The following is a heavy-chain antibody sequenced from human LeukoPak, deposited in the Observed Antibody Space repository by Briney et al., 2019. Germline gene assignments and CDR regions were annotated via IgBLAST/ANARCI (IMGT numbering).Heavy chain of an antibody. D-gene: IGHD2-15*01. Sequence: PGRSLRLSCAASGFTFSSYAMHWVRQAPGKGLEWVAVISYDGSNKYYADSVKGRFTIPRDNSKNTLYLQMNSLRAEDTAVYYCARDYRPWGSGGSCYFDYWGQGTLVTVSS. CDR3: ARDYRPWGSGGSCYFDY. V-gene: IGHV3-30*04. J-gene: IGHJ4*02. CDR2: ISYDGSNK. CDR1: GFTFSSYA.